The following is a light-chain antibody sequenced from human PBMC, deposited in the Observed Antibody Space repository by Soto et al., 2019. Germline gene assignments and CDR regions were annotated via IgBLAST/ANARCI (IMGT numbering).Light chain of an antibody. Sequence: EIVLTQSPATLSVSPGERVTLSCRASQSISSNLAWYQQKPGQPPRLLIYAASTRAAGLPARFSGSGSGTEFSLTISSLQSEDFAVYYCQQYNNWPPERTFGQGTKVEIK. J-gene: IGKJ1*01. CDR2: AAS. CDR3: QQYNNWPPERT. V-gene: IGKV3-15*01. CDR1: QSISSN.